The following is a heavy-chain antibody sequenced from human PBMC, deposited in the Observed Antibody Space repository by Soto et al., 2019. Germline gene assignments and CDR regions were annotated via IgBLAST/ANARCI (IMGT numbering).Heavy chain of an antibody. CDR3: ARAEGYCSSTSCYPTHYYYYYGMDV. CDR2: IYYSGST. V-gene: IGHV4-59*01. J-gene: IGHJ6*02. Sequence: SETLSLTCTVSGGSISSYYWRWIRQPPGKGLEWIGYIYYSGSTNYNPSLKSRVTISVDTSKNQFSLKLSSVTAADTAVYYCARAEGYCSSTSCYPTHYYYYYGMDVWGQGTTVTVSS. D-gene: IGHD2-2*01. CDR1: GGSISSYY.